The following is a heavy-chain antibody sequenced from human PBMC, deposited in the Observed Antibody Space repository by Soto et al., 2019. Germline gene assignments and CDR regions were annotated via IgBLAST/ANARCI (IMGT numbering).Heavy chain of an antibody. V-gene: IGHV3-9*01. D-gene: IGHD5-18*01. CDR3: AKERYVPGYSDYIDF. Sequence: ALRLSCAASGFTFDDYAMSWVRQAPGKGLEWVSLITWNSGNIAYADSVKGRFTISRDNAKNSLYLQMNSLRPEDTALYYCAKERYVPGYSDYIDFWGQGTLVTVSS. CDR2: ITWNSGNI. J-gene: IGHJ4*02. CDR1: GFTFDDYA.